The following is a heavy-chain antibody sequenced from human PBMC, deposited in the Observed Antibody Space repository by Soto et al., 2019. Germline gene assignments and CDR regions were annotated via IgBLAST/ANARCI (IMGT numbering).Heavy chain of an antibody. Sequence: EVQLVESGGGLVKPGGSLRLSCAASGFTFSSYSMNWVRQAPGKGLEWVSSISSSSSYIYYADSVKGRFTISRDNAKNSLYLQMNSLRAEDTAVYYCARDRVVRGVTDYWGQGTLVTVSS. CDR2: ISSSSSYI. CDR1: GFTFSSYS. J-gene: IGHJ4*02. V-gene: IGHV3-21*01. CDR3: ARDRVVRGVTDY. D-gene: IGHD3-10*01.